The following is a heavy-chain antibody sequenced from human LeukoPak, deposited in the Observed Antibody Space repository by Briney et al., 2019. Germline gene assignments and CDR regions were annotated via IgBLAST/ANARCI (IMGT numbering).Heavy chain of an antibody. Sequence: GGSLRLSCAASGFTFSDYYMSWIRQAPGQGLEWVSYISSSGSTIYYADSVKGRFTISRDDAKNTLYLQMNSLRAEDTAVYYCARVVGGYDYEYFDYWGQGTLVTVSS. CDR2: ISSSGSTI. J-gene: IGHJ4*02. V-gene: IGHV3-11*04. CDR3: ARVVGGYDYEYFDY. CDR1: GFTFSDYY. D-gene: IGHD5-12*01.